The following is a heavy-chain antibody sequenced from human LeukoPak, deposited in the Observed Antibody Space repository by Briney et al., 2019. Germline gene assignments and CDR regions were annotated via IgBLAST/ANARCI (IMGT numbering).Heavy chain of an antibody. V-gene: IGHV1-69*13. J-gene: IGHJ4*02. CDR2: IIPIVGTA. CDR3: ARWDTYYFDRSGYYHSY. D-gene: IGHD3-22*01. CDR1: GGTVSSYA. Sequence: SVKVSCKASGGTVSSYAISWVRQAPGQGLEWMGGIIPIVGTAKYAQKFQGRVTITADESTSTAYMELRSLRSEDTAVYYCARWDTYYFDRSGYYHSYWGRGTLVTVSS.